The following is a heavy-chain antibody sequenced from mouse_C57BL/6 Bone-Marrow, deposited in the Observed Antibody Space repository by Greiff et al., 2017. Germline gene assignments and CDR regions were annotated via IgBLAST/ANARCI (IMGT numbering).Heavy chain of an antibody. Sequence: QVQLQQPGAELVMPGASVKLSCKASGYTFTSYWMHWVKQRPGQGLEWIGEIDPSDSYTNYNQKFKGKSTLTVGKSSSTAYMQLSSLTSEDSAVYYCANLLAYWGQGTLVTVSA. CDR3: ANLLAY. CDR2: IDPSDSYT. CDR1: GYTFTSYW. J-gene: IGHJ3*01. V-gene: IGHV1-69*01.